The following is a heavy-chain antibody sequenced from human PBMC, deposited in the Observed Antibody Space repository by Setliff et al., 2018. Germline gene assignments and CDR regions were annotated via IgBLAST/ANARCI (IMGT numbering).Heavy chain of an antibody. D-gene: IGHD3-10*01. CDR2: IIPILGXX. CDR1: GGTFSSYT. Sequence: GASVKVSCKASGGTFSSYTISWVRQAPGQGLEWMGRIIPILGXXNYAQKXQGRVTITADKSTSTAYMELSSLRSEDTAVYYCARDISLGKAAVWFGELKGWFDPWGQGTLVTVSS. J-gene: IGHJ5*02. V-gene: IGHV1-69*08. CDR3: ARDISLGKAAVWFGELKGWFDP.